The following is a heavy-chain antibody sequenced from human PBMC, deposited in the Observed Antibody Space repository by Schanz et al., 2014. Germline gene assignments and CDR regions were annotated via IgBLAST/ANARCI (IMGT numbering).Heavy chain of an antibody. V-gene: IGHV3-66*01. CDR1: GFTVSSNH. Sequence: EQLVESGGGLVKPGGSLRLSCAVSGFTVSSNHMSWVRQAPGKGLEWVSVIYSGIGAYYADSVKGRFTISRDNSENTLYLQMNSLSAEDTAVYYCAKQIHYDILTVTRNWGQGTLVTVSS. CDR3: AKQIHYDILTVTRN. D-gene: IGHD3-9*01. CDR2: IYSGIGA. J-gene: IGHJ4*02.